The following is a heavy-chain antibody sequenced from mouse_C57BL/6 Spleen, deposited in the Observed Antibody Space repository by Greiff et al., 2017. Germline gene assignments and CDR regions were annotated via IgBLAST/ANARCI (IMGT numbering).Heavy chain of an antibody. CDR3: ARWGYGSSYDY. D-gene: IGHD1-1*01. CDR2: IYPGDGDT. CDR1: GYAFSSSW. V-gene: IGHV1-82*01. J-gene: IGHJ2*01. Sequence: VQLQESGPELVKPGASVKISCKASGYAFSSSWMHWVKQRPGQGLEWIGRIYPGDGDTNYNGKFKGKATLTADKSSSTAYMQLSSLTSEDSAVYCCARWGYGSSYDYWGQGTTLTVSA.